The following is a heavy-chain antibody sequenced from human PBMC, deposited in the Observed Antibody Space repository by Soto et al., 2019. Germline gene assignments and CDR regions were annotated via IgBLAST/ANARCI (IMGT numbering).Heavy chain of an antibody. Sequence: GASVKVSCKASGGTFSSYAISWVRQAPGQGLEWMGGIIPIFGTANYAQKFQGRVTITADESTSTAYMELSSPRSEDTAVYYCARHFGVVKDIPYYYYYGMDVWGQGTTVTVSS. J-gene: IGHJ6*02. CDR2: IIPIFGTA. V-gene: IGHV1-69*13. CDR3: ARHFGVVKDIPYYYYYGMDV. D-gene: IGHD3-3*01. CDR1: GGTFSSYA.